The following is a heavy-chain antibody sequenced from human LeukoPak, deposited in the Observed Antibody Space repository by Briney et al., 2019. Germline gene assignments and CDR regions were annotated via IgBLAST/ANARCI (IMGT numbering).Heavy chain of an antibody. V-gene: IGHV4-34*01. CDR1: GGSFSGYY. CDR3: ARVRLRFLEWFPRLDAFDI. D-gene: IGHD3-3*01. J-gene: IGHJ3*02. Sequence: SETLSLTCAVYGGSFSGYYWSWIRQPPGKGLEWIGEINQSGSTNYNPSLKSRVTISVDTSKNQFSLKLSSVTAADTAVYYCARVRLRFLEWFPRLDAFDIWGQGTMVTVSS. CDR2: INQSGST.